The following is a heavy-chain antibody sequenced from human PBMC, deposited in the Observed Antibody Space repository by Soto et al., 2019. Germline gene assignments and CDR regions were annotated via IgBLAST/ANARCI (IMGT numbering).Heavy chain of an antibody. V-gene: IGHV3-74*01. CDR2: INSDGSST. D-gene: IGHD2-15*01. CDR1: GFTFSSYW. CDR3: ARALGSGGSCAYYYYYYMDV. Sequence: GGSLRLSCAASGFTFSSYWMHWVRQAPGKGLVWVSRINSDGSSTSYADSVKGGFTISRDNAKNTLYLQMNSLRAEDTAMYYCARALGSGGSCAYYYYYYMDVWGKGTTVTVSS. J-gene: IGHJ6*03.